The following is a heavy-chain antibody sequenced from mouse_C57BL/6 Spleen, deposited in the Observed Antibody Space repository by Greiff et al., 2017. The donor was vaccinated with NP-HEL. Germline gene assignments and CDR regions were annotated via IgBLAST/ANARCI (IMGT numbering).Heavy chain of an antibody. D-gene: IGHD1-1*01. CDR3: ARSTTVVATPFAY. CDR1: GYTFTSYW. V-gene: IGHV1-64*01. Sequence: VQLQQPGAELVKPGASVKLSCKASGYTFTSYWMHWVKPRPGQGLEWIGMIHPNSGSTNYNEKFKSKATLTVDKSSSTAYMQLSSLTSEDSAVYYCARSTTVVATPFAYWGQGTLVTVSA. CDR2: IHPNSGST. J-gene: IGHJ3*01.